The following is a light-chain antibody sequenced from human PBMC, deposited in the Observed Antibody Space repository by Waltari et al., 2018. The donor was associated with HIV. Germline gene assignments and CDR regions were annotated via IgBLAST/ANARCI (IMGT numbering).Light chain of an antibody. CDR2: WAS. CDR3: QQHYGRPNT. V-gene: IGKV4-1*01. Sequence: DIVMTQFPDSLAVSLGERATINCKSSQSVLDSSSNKHWLTWYQHKPGQPPKVLIYWASTRQFGVPDRFSGSGSGTDFTLTISSLQAEDVAVYYCQQHYGRPNTFGQGTKVEIK. CDR1: QSVLDSSSNKHW. J-gene: IGKJ2*01.